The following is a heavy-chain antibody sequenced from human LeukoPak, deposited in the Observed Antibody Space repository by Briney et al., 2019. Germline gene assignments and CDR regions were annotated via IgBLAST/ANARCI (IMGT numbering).Heavy chain of an antibody. CDR2: IYYSGST. CDR1: GGSISSSSYY. CDR3: ARGVVAAARRFDY. V-gene: IGHV4-39*01. D-gene: IGHD2-15*01. J-gene: IGHJ4*02. Sequence: PSETLSLTCTVSGGSISSSSYYWGWIRQPPGKGLEWIGSIYYSGSTYYNPSLKSRVTISVDTSKNQFSLKLSSVTAADTAVYYCARGVVAAARRFDYWGQGTLVTVSS.